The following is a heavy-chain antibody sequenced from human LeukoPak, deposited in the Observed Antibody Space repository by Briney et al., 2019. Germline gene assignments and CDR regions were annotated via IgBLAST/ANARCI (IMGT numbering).Heavy chain of an antibody. CDR1: GYTLTELS. CDR2: FDLEDGET. J-gene: IGHJ4*02. D-gene: IGHD5-18*01. CDR3: ATMGLWSQDPLLGFDY. V-gene: IGHV1-24*01. Sequence: ASVKVSCKVSGYTLTELSMHWVRQAPGKGLEWMGGFDLEDGETIYAQKFQGRVTMTEDTSTDTAYMELSSLRSEDTAVYYCATMGLWSQDPLLGFDYWGQGTLVTVSS.